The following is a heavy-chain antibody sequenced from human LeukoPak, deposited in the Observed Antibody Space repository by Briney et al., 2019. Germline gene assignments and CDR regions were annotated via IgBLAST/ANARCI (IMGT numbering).Heavy chain of an antibody. Sequence: SETLSLTCAVSGYSISSGYYWGWIRPPPGKGLEWIGSIYHSGSTYYNPSLKSRVTISVDTSKNQFSLKLSSVTAADTAVYYCRTGTIGGGAFDYWGQETLVTVSS. V-gene: IGHV4-38-2*01. CDR1: GYSISSGYY. J-gene: IGHJ4*02. CDR3: RTGTIGGGAFDY. D-gene: IGHD4-17*01. CDR2: IYHSGST.